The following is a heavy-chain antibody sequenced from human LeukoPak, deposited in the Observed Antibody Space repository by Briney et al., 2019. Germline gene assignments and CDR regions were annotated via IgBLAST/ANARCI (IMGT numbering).Heavy chain of an antibody. J-gene: IGHJ6*02. CDR1: GFTFSSYE. CDR2: VSSSGSVI. D-gene: IGHD6-6*01. Sequence: GGSLRLSCAASGFTFSSYEMNWVRQAPGKGLEWISYVSSSGSVIHYADSVKGRFTISRDNAKNSLYLQMNSLRAEDTAVYYCARDTSIAARPARRNYYYGMDVWGQGTTVTVSS. V-gene: IGHV3-48*03. CDR3: ARDTSIAARPARRNYYYGMDV.